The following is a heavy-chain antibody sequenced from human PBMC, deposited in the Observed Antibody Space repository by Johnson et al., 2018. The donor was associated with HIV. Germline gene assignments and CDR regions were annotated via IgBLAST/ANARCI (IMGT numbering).Heavy chain of an antibody. CDR2: ISYDGSNK. Sequence: QEQLVESGGGVVQPGRSLRINCEVSEFTFMNYAMHWVRQAPGKGLEWVAVISYDGSNKYYADSVKGRFTISRDNSKNTLYLQMNSLRAEDTAVYYCAKDATLQDGTGAFDIWGQGTMVTVSS. CDR1: EFTFMNYA. J-gene: IGHJ3*02. V-gene: IGHV3-30-3*01. D-gene: IGHD2-15*01. CDR3: AKDATLQDGTGAFDI.